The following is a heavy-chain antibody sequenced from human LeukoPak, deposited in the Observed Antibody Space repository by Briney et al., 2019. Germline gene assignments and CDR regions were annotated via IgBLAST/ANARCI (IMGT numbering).Heavy chain of an antibody. CDR2: ISGSGGST. J-gene: IGHJ4*02. D-gene: IGHD5-12*01. CDR1: GFTFSSYA. Sequence: QPGGSLRLSCAASGFTFSSYAMSWVRQAPGKGLEWVSGISGSGGSTYYADSVKGRFTISRDNSKNTLYLQMNSLRVEDTAVFYCARDPPDGGYSTSSFDYWGQGTLVTVSS. V-gene: IGHV3-23*01. CDR3: ARDPPDGGYSTSSFDY.